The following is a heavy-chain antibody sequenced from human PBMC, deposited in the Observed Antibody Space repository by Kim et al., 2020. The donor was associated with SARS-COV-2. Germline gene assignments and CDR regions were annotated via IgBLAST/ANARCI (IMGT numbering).Heavy chain of an antibody. J-gene: IGHJ6*02. CDR2: ISYDGSNK. D-gene: IGHD6-13*01. CDR1: GFTFSSYA. Sequence: GGSLRLSCAASGFTFSSYAMHWVRQAPGKGLEWVAVISYDGSNKYYADSVKGRFTISRDNSKNTLYLQMNSLRAEDTAVYYCARGGGSSSSWYKRSEYYYYGMDVWGQGTTVTVSS. V-gene: IGHV3-30*04. CDR3: ARGGGSSSSWYKRSEYYYYGMDV.